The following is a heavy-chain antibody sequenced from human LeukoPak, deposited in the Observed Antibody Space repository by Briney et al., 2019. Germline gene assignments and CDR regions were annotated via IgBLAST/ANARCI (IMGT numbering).Heavy chain of an antibody. V-gene: IGHV3-21*01. D-gene: IGHD3-3*01. CDR3: ASGVVSAY. J-gene: IGHJ4*02. Sequence: GGSLRLSCAASGFTFTSYSMNWVRQAPGKGLEWVSFISGTSSYIYYAESVKGRFTISRDNAESSLYLQMNSLRAEDTAVYYCASGVVSAYWGQGTLVTVSS. CDR1: GFTFTSYS. CDR2: ISGTSSYI.